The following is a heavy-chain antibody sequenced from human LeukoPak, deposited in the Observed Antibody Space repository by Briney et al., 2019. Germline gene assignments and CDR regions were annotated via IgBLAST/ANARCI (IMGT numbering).Heavy chain of an antibody. D-gene: IGHD3-10*01. V-gene: IGHV3-7*01. CDR2: IKPDGSEK. CDR1: GFNFRDHW. J-gene: IGHJ4*02. CDR3: ARSMVRGVLSDY. Sequence: GGSLRLSCAGSGFNFRDHWMSWLRQAPGKGPEWVAHIKPDGSEKYYADSVKGRFTISRDNSKNTLYLQMNSLRAEDTAVYYCARSMVRGVLSDYWGQGTLVTVSS.